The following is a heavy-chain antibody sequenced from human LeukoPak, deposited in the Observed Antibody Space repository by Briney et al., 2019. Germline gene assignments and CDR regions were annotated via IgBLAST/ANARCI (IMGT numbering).Heavy chain of an antibody. V-gene: IGHV1-8*01. CDR1: GYTFTSYD. J-gene: IGHJ4*02. CDR2: MNPNSGNT. CDR3: ARAGGYCGRISCPYYFDY. D-gene: IGHD2-15*01. Sequence: ASVKVSCKASGYTFTSYDINWVRQATGQGLEWMGWMNPNSGNTGYAQKFQGRVTMTRNTSINTAYMELNSLRSEDTAVYYCARAGGYCGRISCPYYFDYWGQGSLVAVSS.